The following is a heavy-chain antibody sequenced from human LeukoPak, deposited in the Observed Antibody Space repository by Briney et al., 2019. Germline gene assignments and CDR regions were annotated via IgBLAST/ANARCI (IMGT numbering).Heavy chain of an antibody. CDR2: LYRGGNT. CDR3: VTSPATGNIYFDL. Sequence: PGGSLRLSCTASGFIVSNNYMGWVRQAPGKGLEWVSVLYRGGNTYYADSVKGRFTISRDNSKNTLYLQMNSLRAEDTALHYCVTSPATGNIYFDLWGRGTLVTVSS. V-gene: IGHV3-66*01. D-gene: IGHD6-13*01. J-gene: IGHJ2*01. CDR1: GFIVSNNY.